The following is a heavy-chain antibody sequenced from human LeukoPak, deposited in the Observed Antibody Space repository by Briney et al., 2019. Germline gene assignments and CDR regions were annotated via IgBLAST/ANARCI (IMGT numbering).Heavy chain of an antibody. CDR2: IWYDGSNQ. J-gene: IGHJ4*02. V-gene: IGHV3-33*01. CDR3: ARGDIVGATTTPFDY. CDR1: GFTFRSYG. D-gene: IGHD1-26*01. Sequence: GGSLRLSCAASGFTFRSYGMHWVRQAPGKGLEWVAVIWYDGSNQYYADSVKGRFTISRDNSKNTLYLQMNSLRAEDTAVYYCARGDIVGATTTPFDYWGQGTLVTVSS.